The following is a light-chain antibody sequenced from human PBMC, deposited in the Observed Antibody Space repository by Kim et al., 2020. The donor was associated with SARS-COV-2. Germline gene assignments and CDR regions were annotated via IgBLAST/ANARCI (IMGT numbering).Light chain of an antibody. CDR2: GAS. CDR3: QQYNNWPYT. CDR1: QSVSSN. V-gene: IGKV3-15*01. Sequence: SVSPVERATLSCRASQSVSSNLAWYQQKPGQAPRLLIYGASTRATGIPARFSGSGSGTEFTLTISSLQSEDFAVYYCQQYNNWPYTFGQGTKLEIK. J-gene: IGKJ2*01.